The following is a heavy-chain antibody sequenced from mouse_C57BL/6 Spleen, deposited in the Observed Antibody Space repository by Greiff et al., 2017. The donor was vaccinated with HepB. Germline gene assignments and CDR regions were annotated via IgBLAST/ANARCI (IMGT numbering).Heavy chain of an antibody. CDR2: INPSSGYT. CDR3: AREDSDYYGSSYAY. CDR1: GYTFTSYT. V-gene: IGHV1-4*01. Sequence: QVQLQQSGAELARPGASVKMSCKASGYTFTSYTMHWVKQRPGQGLEWIGYINPSSGYTKYNQKFKDKATLTADKSSSTAYMQLSSLTSEDSAVYYCAREDSDYYGSSYAYGGQGTTLTVSS. J-gene: IGHJ2*01. D-gene: IGHD1-1*01.